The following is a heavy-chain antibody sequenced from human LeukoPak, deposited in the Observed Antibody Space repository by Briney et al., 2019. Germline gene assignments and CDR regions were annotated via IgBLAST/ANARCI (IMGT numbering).Heavy chain of an antibody. D-gene: IGHD2-21*01. J-gene: IGHJ5*02. CDR3: ATVRDNWFDP. CDR2: ISSSSSYI. V-gene: IGHV3-21*01. Sequence: PGGSLRLSCAASEFSFSTYNMNWVRQAPGKGLEWVSSISSSSSYIYYADSVKGRFTISRDNAKNSLYLQMNSLRAEDTAVYYCATVRDNWFDPWGQGTLVTVSS. CDR1: EFSFSTYN.